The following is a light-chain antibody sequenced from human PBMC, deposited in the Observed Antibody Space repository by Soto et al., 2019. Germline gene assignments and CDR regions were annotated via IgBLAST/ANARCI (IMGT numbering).Light chain of an antibody. CDR3: QQSYSTPPT. J-gene: IGKJ1*01. V-gene: IGKV1-5*03. CDR2: KAS. Sequence: EIQMSPSPSSLSASVGDRCTCTVLASQSISTWLAWYQQKPGKAPKLLIYKASTLESGVPSRFSGSGSGTEFTLTISSLQPEDFATYYCQQSYSTPPTFGQGTKVDI. CDR1: QSISTW.